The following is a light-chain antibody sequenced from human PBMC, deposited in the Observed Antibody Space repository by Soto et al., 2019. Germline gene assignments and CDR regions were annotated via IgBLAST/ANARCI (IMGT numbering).Light chain of an antibody. J-gene: IGKJ4*01. CDR2: DAS. V-gene: IGKV1-33*01. CDR3: QQYDNLPLT. Sequence: DIQMTQSPSSLSASVGDRVTITCQASQDISNYLNWYQQKPGKAPKLLIYDASNLETGVPSRFSGSGSGTDFTFTISSLQPEDIDTYYCQQYDNLPLTLVGGTTVDI. CDR1: QDISNY.